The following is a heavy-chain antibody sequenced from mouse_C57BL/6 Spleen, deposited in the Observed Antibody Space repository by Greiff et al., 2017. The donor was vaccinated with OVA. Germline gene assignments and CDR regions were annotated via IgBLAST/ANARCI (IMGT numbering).Heavy chain of an antibody. CDR2: IDPSDSYT. CDR1: GYTFTSYW. CDR3: ARRANWGTYFDY. V-gene: IGHV1-50*01. Sequence: QVQLQQPGAELVKPGASVKLSCKASGYTFTSYWKQWVKQRPGQGLEWIGEIDPSDSYTNYNQKFKGKATLTVDTSSSTAYMQLSSLTSEDSAVYYCARRANWGTYFDYWGQGTTLTVSS. D-gene: IGHD4-1*01. J-gene: IGHJ2*01.